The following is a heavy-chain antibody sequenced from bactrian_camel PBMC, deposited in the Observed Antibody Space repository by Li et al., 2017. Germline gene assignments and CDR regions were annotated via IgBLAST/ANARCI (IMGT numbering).Heavy chain of an antibody. V-gene: IGHV3S40*01. J-gene: IGHJ4*01. D-gene: IGHD5*01. CDR1: RDTLDLGSKC. Sequence: VQLVESGGGSVQVGGSLRLSCTASRDTLDLGSKCMAWFRQDPGKEREGLATIYAGGVATHYAESVKGRFTVSRDNANNTVNLMMNSLKPEDTAMYYCAARQPCRVWLGYEDPGEYNIWSQGTQVTVS. CDR2: IYAGGVAT. CDR3: AARQPCRVWLGYEDPGEYNI.